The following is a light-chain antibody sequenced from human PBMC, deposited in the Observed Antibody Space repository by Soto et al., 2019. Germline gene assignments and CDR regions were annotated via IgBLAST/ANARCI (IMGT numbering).Light chain of an antibody. CDR2: DVT. V-gene: IGLV2-14*01. CDR1: RSDVGGYNY. Sequence: QSVLTQPASVSGSPGQSITISCTGTRSDVGGYNYVSWYQQDPGKAPKLLIYDVTSRPSGVSDRFAGSKSGNTASLTISGLQDDDEAHYYCSSYTSITTGVVFGGGTKVTVL. J-gene: IGLJ3*02. CDR3: SSYTSITTGVV.